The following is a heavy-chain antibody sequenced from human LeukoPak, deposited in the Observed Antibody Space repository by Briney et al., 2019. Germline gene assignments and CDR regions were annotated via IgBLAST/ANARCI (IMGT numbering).Heavy chain of an antibody. CDR1: GFTFSDYY. D-gene: IGHD2-2*01. CDR2: ISSSGSTI. J-gene: IGHJ6*02. CDR3: AREGVVPAAYYYYGMDV. Sequence: GGSLRLSCVASGFTFSDYYMSWIRQAPGKGLEWVSYISSSGSTIYYADSVKGRFTISRDNAKNSLYLQMNSLRAEDTAVYYCAREGVVPAAYYYYGMDVWGQGTTVTVSS. V-gene: IGHV3-11*01.